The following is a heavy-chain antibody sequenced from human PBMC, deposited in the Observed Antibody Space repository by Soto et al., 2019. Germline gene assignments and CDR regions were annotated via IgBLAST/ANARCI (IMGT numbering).Heavy chain of an antibody. CDR1: GGSISSGGYY. CDR3: ARCTFDSGGSWGSDS. CDR2: IYYSGST. V-gene: IGHV4-31*03. Sequence: QVQLQESGPGLVKPSQTLSLTCTVSGGSISSGGYYWSWIRQHPGKGLEWIGYIYYSGSTYYTPSLKSRVTISVDTSKNQVSLKLSSVTAADTAVYYCARCTFDSGGSWGSDSLGQGTLVTVSS. D-gene: IGHD2-15*01. J-gene: IGHJ4*02.